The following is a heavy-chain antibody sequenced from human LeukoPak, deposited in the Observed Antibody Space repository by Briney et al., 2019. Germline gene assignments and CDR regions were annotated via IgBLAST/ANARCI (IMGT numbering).Heavy chain of an antibody. CDR2: ISYDGSNK. Sequence: GGSLRLSCAASGFTFSSYGMHWVRQAPGKGLEWVAVISYDGSNKYYADSVKGRFTISRDNSKNTLYLQMNSLRAEDTAVCYCAKDPYYYDSSGYYGGYFQHWGQGTLVTVSS. D-gene: IGHD3-22*01. CDR1: GFTFSSYG. V-gene: IGHV3-30*18. CDR3: AKDPYYYDSSGYYGGYFQH. J-gene: IGHJ1*01.